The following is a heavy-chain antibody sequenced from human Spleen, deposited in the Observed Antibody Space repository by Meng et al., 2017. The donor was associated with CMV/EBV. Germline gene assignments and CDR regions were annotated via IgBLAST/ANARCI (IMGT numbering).Heavy chain of an antibody. CDR3: ARALSNHFNTLNNY. V-gene: IGHV1-2*02. CDR1: GYTFTGYY. J-gene: IGHJ4*02. Sequence: SGYTFTGYYIHWVRQAPGQGLEWMGWFNPHNGGTKYGQKFQGRVTMTGDTSITTAFMELSGLTSDDTAVYYCARALSNHFNTLNNYWGQGTLVTVSS. CDR2: FNPHNGGT. D-gene: IGHD1-14*01.